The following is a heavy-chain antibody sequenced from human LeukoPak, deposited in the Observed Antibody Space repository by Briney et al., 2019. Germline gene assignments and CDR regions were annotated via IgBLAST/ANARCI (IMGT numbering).Heavy chain of an antibody. J-gene: IGHJ3*02. V-gene: IGHV3-23*01. CDR2: ISGSGSST. CDR1: GFTFRSYA. CDR3: AGHYVSSGYRVDVFDI. Sequence: GGSLRLSCAASGFTFRSYAMSWVPQPPGKGLEWVSGISGSGSSTYYADSVKGRFTISRDNSNNALSLQMNSLRAEDTAVFYCAGHYVSSGYRVDVFDIWGQGTMVTVSS. D-gene: IGHD3-22*01.